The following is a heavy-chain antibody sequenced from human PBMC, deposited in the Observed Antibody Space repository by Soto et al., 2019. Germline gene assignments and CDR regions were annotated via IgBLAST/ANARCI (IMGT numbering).Heavy chain of an antibody. V-gene: IGHV4-39*01. CDR1: GGSITSSSY. D-gene: IGHD6-13*01. Sequence: QLHLQESGPGLVKPSETLSLSCTVSGGSITSSSYWGWIRQPPGKGLQWIGSIYSTGNTYYNPSLKRRVTISADPSKNQFSLNLISVTAADTAVYYCRSSSRYSTDVWGQGTTVTVSS. CDR2: IYSTGNT. J-gene: IGHJ6*02. CDR3: RSSSRYSTDV.